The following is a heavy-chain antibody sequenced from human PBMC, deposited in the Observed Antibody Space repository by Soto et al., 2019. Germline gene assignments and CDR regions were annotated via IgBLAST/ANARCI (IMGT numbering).Heavy chain of an antibody. CDR1: GFTFSSYA. CDR2: ISYDGSNK. V-gene: IGHV3-30-3*01. Sequence: GGSLRLSCAASGFTFSSYAMHWVRQAPGKGLEWVAVISYDGSNKYYADSVKGRFTISRDNSKNTLYLQMNSLRAEDTAVYYCARDSGYCSSTSCYWGDYYYYYGMDVWGQGTTVTVSS. CDR3: ARDSGYCSSTSCYWGDYYYYYGMDV. D-gene: IGHD2-2*01. J-gene: IGHJ6*02.